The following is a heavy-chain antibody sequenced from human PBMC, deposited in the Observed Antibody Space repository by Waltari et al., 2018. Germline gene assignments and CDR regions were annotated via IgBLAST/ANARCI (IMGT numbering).Heavy chain of an antibody. CDR1: GGSIHLSY. CDR3: ARGMSSVWYGPFDY. Sequence: QVQLPESGPGLVKPSETLSLTCPVSGGSIHLSYWSWIRQPPGKGLEWIGYVYYTGNTIYNPSLESRVTLAADTSKNQVSLRLRSVTAADTAVYYCARGMSSVWYGPFDYWGQGTLVTVSS. D-gene: IGHD6-19*01. J-gene: IGHJ4*02. CDR2: VYYTGNT. V-gene: IGHV4-59*08.